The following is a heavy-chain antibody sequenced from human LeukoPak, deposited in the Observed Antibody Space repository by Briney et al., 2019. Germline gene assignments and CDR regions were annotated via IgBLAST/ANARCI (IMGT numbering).Heavy chain of an antibody. CDR3: ARVLYGITGLYYYYYGMDV. D-gene: IGHD1-20*01. J-gene: IGHJ6*02. CDR1: GYTFTSYG. CDR2: ISAYNGNT. V-gene: IGHV1-18*01. Sequence: ASVKVSCKASGYTFTSYGISWVRQAPGQGLEWMGWISAYNGNTNYAQKLQGRVTMTTDTSTSTAYMELRSLRSDDTAVYYCARVLYGITGLYYYYYGMDVWGQGTTVTVSS.